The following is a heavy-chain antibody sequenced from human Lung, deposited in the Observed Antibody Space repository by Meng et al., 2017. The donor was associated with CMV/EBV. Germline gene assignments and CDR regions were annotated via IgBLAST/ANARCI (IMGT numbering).Heavy chain of an antibody. CDR1: GFTFSSYW. V-gene: IGHV3-7*01. CDR2: IKQDGSEK. D-gene: IGHD6-19*01. CDR3: ARDRTGYSSGWYGYYGMDV. Sequence: SXAASGFTFSSYWMSWVRQAPGKGLEWVANIKQDGSEKYYVDSVKGRFTISRDNAKNSLYLQMNSLRAEDTAVYYCARDRTGYSSGWYGYYGMDVXGQGXTVTVSS. J-gene: IGHJ6*02.